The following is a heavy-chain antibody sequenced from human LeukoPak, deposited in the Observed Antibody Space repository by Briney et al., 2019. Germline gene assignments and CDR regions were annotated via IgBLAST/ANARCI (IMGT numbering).Heavy chain of an antibody. D-gene: IGHD3-10*01. J-gene: IGHJ5*02. V-gene: IGHV1-8*01. CDR2: LNPNSGNT. CDR3: ARRKPTSGAQYWFDP. Sequence: ASVKVSCKASGYTFTSYDINWVRQATGQGFEGMGWLNPNSGNTGYAQEFQGRVTMTRDTSISTAYMELSSLTSEDTAVYYCARRKPTSGAQYWFDPWGQGTLVTVSS. CDR1: GYTFTSYD.